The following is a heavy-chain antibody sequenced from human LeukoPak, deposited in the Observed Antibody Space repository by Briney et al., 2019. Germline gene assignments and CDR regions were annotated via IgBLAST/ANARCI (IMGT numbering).Heavy chain of an antibody. J-gene: IGHJ5*02. V-gene: IGHV3-23*01. Sequence: GGALRLSCAASGFTFSSYDMTWVRQAPGRGLEWVSSIRPSGDNTYYGDSVKGRFTISRDNSKNTVYLQMNNMRVDDTAVYYCACVAGWHWFDPWGQGTLVTVSS. CDR2: IRPSGDNT. D-gene: IGHD6-19*01. CDR3: ACVAGWHWFDP. CDR1: GFTFSSYD.